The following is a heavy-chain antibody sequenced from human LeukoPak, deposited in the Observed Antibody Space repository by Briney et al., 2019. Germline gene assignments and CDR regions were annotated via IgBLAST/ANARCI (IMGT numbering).Heavy chain of an antibody. Sequence: PGESLKISCKGSGYSFTSYWIGWVRQMPGKGLEWMGIIYPGDSDTRYSPSFQGQVTISADKSISTAYLQWSSLKASDTAMYYCASVYYYDSSGDDAFDIWGQGTMVTVSS. V-gene: IGHV5-51*01. D-gene: IGHD3-22*01. CDR1: GYSFTSYW. J-gene: IGHJ3*02. CDR3: ASVYYYDSSGDDAFDI. CDR2: IYPGDSDT.